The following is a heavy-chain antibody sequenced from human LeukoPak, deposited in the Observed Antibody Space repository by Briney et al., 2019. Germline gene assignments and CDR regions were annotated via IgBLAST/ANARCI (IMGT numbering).Heavy chain of an antibody. J-gene: IGHJ6*03. Sequence: GASVTVSCKASGYTFTSYDINWVRQATGQGLEWMGWMNPNSGNTGYAQKFQGRVTITRNTSISTAYMELSSLRSEDTAVYYCARGVLEIAARSTYYYYYMDVWGKGTTVTVSS. V-gene: IGHV1-8*03. D-gene: IGHD6-6*01. CDR3: ARGVLEIAARSTYYYYYMDV. CDR2: MNPNSGNT. CDR1: GYTFTSYD.